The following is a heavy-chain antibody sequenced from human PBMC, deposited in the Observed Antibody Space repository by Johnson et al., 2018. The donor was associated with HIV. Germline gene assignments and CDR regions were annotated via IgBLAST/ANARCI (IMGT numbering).Heavy chain of an antibody. V-gene: IGHV3-20*04. D-gene: IGHD2-15*01. CDR2: INWTGGST. CDR3: AREGGYCSGGSCVNAFDI. Sequence: VLLVESGGGVVRPGGSLRLSCAASGFTLDDYGMSWVRQAPGKGLELVSGINWTGGSTGYDDSVNGRFIISRDNAKNSLYLQMNSLRAEDTALYYCAREGGYCSGGSCVNAFDIWGQGTIVTVSS. J-gene: IGHJ3*02. CDR1: GFTLDDYG.